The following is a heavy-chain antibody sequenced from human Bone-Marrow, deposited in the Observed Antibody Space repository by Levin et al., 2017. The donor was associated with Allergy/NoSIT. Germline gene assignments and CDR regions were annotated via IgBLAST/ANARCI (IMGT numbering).Heavy chain of an antibody. CDR3: ARGISTPLGRWFDP. V-gene: IGHV3-7*01. D-gene: IGHD2-2*01. CDR1: GFTFSSYW. CDR2: IKQDGSEK. Sequence: GGSLRLSCAASGFTFSSYWMSWVRQAPGKGLEWVANIKQDGSEKYYVDSVKGRFTISRDNAKNSLYLQMNSLRAEDTAVYYCARGISTPLGRWFDPWGQGTLVTVSS. J-gene: IGHJ5*02.